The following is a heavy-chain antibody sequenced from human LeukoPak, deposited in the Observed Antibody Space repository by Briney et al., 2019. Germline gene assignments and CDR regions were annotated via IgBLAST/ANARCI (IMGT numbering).Heavy chain of an antibody. J-gene: IGHJ4*02. V-gene: IGHV4-38-2*02. D-gene: IGHD5-12*01. CDR1: GYSISSGYY. CDR3: ATNGGGSGYDLIFRPMGYFDY. Sequence: SETLSLTCTVSGYSISSGYYWGWIRQPPGKGLEWIGSIYHSGSTYYNPSLKSRVTISVDTSKNQFSLKLSSVTAADTAVYYCATNGGGSGYDLIFRPMGYFDYWGQGTLVTVSS. CDR2: IYHSGST.